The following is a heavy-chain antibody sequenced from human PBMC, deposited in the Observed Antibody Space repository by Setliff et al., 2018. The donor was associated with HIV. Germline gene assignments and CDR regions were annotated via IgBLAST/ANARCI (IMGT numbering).Heavy chain of an antibody. CDR3: ARVRARYSSSWSFDY. CDR2: IKQDGSEK. CDR1: GFTFSSYW. Sequence: PGGSLRLSCAASGFTFSSYWMSWVRQAPGKGLEWVANIKQDGSEKYYVDSVKGRFTISRDNAKNSLYLQMNSLRAEDTAVYYCARVRARYSSSWSFDYWGQGTPVTVSS. J-gene: IGHJ4*02. V-gene: IGHV3-7*03. D-gene: IGHD6-13*01.